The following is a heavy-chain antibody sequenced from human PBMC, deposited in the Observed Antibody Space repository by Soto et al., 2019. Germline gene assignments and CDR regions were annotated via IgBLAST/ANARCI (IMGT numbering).Heavy chain of an antibody. CDR3: ARDGYYDFWSCYWSSLDY. CDR1: GFTFSSYW. CDR2: INSDGSST. J-gene: IGHJ4*02. D-gene: IGHD3-3*01. V-gene: IGHV3-74*01. Sequence: EVQLVESGGGLVQPGGSLRLSCAASGFTFSSYWMHWVRQAPGKGLVWVSRINSDGSSTSYADSVKGRFTISRDNAKNTLYLQMNSLRAEDTAVYYCARDGYYDFWSCYWSSLDYWGQGTLVTVSS.